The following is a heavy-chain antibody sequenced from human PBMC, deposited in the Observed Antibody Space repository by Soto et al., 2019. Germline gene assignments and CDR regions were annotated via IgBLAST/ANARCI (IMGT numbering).Heavy chain of an antibody. CDR2: IYYSGST. J-gene: IGHJ6*02. V-gene: IGHV4-31*03. CDR3: ARDGGYCSSTSCYGSYYGMDV. CDR1: GGSISSGGYY. Sequence: SETLSLTCTVSGGSISSGGYYWSWIRQHPGKGLEWIGYIYYSGSTYYNPSLKSRVTISVDTSKNQFSLKLSSVTAADTAVYYCARDGGYCSSTSCYGSYYGMDVWRQGTTVTVSS. D-gene: IGHD2-2*01.